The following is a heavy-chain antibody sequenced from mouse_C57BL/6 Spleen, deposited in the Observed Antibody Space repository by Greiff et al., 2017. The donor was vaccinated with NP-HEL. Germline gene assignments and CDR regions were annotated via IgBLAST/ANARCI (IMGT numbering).Heavy chain of an antibody. CDR2: IYPGDGDT. CDR3: ARQRRPYAMDD. CDR1: GYAFSSSW. Sequence: QVQLQQSGPELVKPGASVKISCKASGYAFSSSWMNWVKQRPGKGLEWIGRIYPGDGDTNYNGKFKGKATLTADKSSSTAYMQLSSLTSEDSAVYFCARQRRPYAMDDWGQGTSVTVSS. V-gene: IGHV1-82*01. J-gene: IGHJ4*01. D-gene: IGHD3-2*02.